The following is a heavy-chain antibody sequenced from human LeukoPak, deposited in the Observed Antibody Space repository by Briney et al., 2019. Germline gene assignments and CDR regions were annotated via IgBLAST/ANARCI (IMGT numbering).Heavy chain of an antibody. CDR1: GFTFSSYW. Sequence: GGSLRLSCAASGFTFSSYWMHWVRQAPGKGLEWVAFIRYDGSNKYYADSVKGRFTISRDNSKNTLYLQMNSLRAEDTAVYYCASVVPAATNFDYWGQGTLVTVSS. J-gene: IGHJ4*02. CDR3: ASVVPAATNFDY. CDR2: IRYDGSNK. V-gene: IGHV3-30*02. D-gene: IGHD2-2*01.